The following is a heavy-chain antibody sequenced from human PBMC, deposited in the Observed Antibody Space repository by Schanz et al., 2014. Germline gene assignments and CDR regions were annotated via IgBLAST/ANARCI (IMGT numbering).Heavy chain of an antibody. V-gene: IGHV1-2*02. CDR1: GHPFTAYS. J-gene: IGHJ4*02. D-gene: IGHD3-10*01. CDR3: ARGGVLVLPPGTVKKGNDY. Sequence: QVQLVQSGAEVKKPGASVKVSCKASGHPFTAYSMHWVRQAPGQGLEWMGWLNPDSGETLYAQRFQGRVTLTRDTSIRTAYMDLRSLLSDDAAVYFCARGGVLVLPPGTVKKGNDYWGQGTLVTVSS. CDR2: LNPDSGET.